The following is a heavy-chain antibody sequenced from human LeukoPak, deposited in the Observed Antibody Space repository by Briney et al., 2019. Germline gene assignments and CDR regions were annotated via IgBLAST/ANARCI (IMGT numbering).Heavy chain of an antibody. CDR3: ARRIAAATFDI. V-gene: IGHV5-51*01. D-gene: IGHD6-13*01. CDR2: IYPGGSES. J-gene: IGHJ3*02. CDR1: GYSFTSYW. Sequence: GESLKISCKGSGYSFTSYWIGWVRQMPGKGLEWMGIIYPGGSESGYSPSFQGQVTISVDKSISAAYLQWSSLKASDTAMYYCARRIAAATFDIWGQGTMVTVSS.